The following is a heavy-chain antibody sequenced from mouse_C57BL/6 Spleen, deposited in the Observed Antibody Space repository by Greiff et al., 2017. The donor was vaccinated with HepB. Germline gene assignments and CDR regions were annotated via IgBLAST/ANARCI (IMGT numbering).Heavy chain of an antibody. Sequence: QVQLQQPGAELVKPGASVKLSCKASGYTFTSYWMHWVKQRPGRGLEWIGRIDPNSGGTKYNEKFKSKATLTVDKPSSTAYMQLSSLTSEDSAVYYGARGTTVVAEDYAMDYWGQGTSVTVSS. CDR2: IDPNSGGT. CDR3: ARGTTVVAEDYAMDY. D-gene: IGHD1-1*01. J-gene: IGHJ4*01. CDR1: GYTFTSYW. V-gene: IGHV1-72*01.